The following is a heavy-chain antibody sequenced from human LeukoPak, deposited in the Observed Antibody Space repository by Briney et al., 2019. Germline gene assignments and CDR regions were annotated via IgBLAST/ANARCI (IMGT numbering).Heavy chain of an antibody. J-gene: IGHJ6*02. CDR1: GDSISSNTYY. V-gene: IGHV4-39*07. D-gene: IGHD6-19*01. CDR2: IYRSGSSYTGST. Sequence: EPSETLSLTCSVSGDSISSNTYYWGWIRQPPGKGLEWIGNIYRSGSSYTGSTYYNPSLKSRVTISLDASKNQFSLNLTSVTAADTAVYYCARDVMPAYNNGWYSYQYGMDVWGQGTTVIVSS. CDR3: ARDVMPAYNNGWYSYQYGMDV.